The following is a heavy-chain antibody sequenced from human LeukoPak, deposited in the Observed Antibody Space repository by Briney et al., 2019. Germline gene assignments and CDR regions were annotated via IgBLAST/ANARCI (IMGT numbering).Heavy chain of an antibody. J-gene: IGHJ4*02. D-gene: IGHD3-10*01. V-gene: IGHV1-3*01. CDR3: ARPPQSYYYGSGSLDY. CDR1: GYTFTSYA. CDR2: INAGNGNT. Sequence: ASVKVSCKASGYTFTSYAMHWVRQAPGQRLEWMGWINAGNGNTKYSQKFQGRVTITRDTSASTAYMELSGLRSEDTAVYYCARPPQSYYYGSGSLDYWGQGTLVTVSS.